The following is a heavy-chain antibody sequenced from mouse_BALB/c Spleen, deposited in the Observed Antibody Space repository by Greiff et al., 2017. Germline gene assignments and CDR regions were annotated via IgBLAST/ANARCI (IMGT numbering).Heavy chain of an antibody. CDR1: GYTFTSYW. Sequence: VQLQQPGAELVKPGASVKLSCKASGYTFTSYWMHWVKQRPGQGLEWIGEIDPSDSYTNYNQKFKGKATLTVDKSSSTAYMQLSSLTSEDSAVYYCARGTYYGNYVDYWGQGTTLTVSS. CDR2: IDPSDSYT. V-gene: IGHV1-69*02. D-gene: IGHD2-10*01. J-gene: IGHJ2*01. CDR3: ARGTYYGNYVDY.